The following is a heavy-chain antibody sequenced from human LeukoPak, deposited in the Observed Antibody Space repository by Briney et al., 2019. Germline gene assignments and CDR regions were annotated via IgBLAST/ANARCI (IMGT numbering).Heavy chain of an antibody. Sequence: YPGGSLRLSCAPSGFTFSNAWMSWVRQAPGKGLEWVGGIKSKSEAGTPDYAAPVKGRFTISRADSKNTLYLQMNNLKTEDTAVYYCSTLYRLDPWGQGTLVTVSS. D-gene: IGHD2/OR15-2a*01. V-gene: IGHV3-15*01. CDR1: GFTFSNAW. CDR2: IKSKSEAGTP. CDR3: STLYRLDP. J-gene: IGHJ5*02.